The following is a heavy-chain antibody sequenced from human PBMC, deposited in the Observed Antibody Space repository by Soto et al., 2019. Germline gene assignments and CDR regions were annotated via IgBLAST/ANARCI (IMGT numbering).Heavy chain of an antibody. Sequence: EVQLVESGGGLVQPGGSLRLSGAASGFMFSSYTINRVRQAQGKGLEWVSSISSTSFTIYYADSVKGRFTISRENAENSMYLQMDSLRDEDTAVYYCARDEAGYYFAMDVWGQGTTVTVSS. D-gene: IGHD6-25*01. CDR2: ISSTSFTI. J-gene: IGHJ6*02. CDR3: ARDEAGYYFAMDV. CDR1: GFMFSSYT. V-gene: IGHV3-48*02.